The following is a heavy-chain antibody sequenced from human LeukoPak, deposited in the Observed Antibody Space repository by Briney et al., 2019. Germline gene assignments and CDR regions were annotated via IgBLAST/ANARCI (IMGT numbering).Heavy chain of an antibody. Sequence: GGSLRLSCAASGFTVSSNYMSWVRQAPGKGLEWVSVIYSGGSTYYADSVKGRFTISRDNSKNTLYLQMNSLRVEDTAVYYCARELPRFYYGLDVWGQGTTVTVSS. V-gene: IGHV3-53*01. J-gene: IGHJ6*02. D-gene: IGHD4-17*01. CDR1: GFTVSSNY. CDR3: ARELPRFYYGLDV. CDR2: IYSGGST.